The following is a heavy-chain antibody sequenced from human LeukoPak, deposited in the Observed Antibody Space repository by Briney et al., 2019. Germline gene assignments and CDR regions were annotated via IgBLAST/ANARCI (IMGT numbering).Heavy chain of an antibody. J-gene: IGHJ4*02. V-gene: IGHV4-59*01. CDR1: GGSISSYY. Sequence: SETLSLTCTVSGGSISSYYWSWIRQPPGKGLEWIGYIYYSGSTNYNPSLKSRVTISVDTSKNQFSLKLSSVTAADTAVYYCARVFTMVRGVHFDYWGQGTLVTVSS. CDR3: ARVFTMVRGVHFDY. CDR2: IYYSGST. D-gene: IGHD3-10*01.